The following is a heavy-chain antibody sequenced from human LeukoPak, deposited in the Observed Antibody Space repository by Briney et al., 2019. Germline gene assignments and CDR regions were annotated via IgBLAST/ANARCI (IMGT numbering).Heavy chain of an antibody. J-gene: IGHJ5*02. D-gene: IGHD2-2*02. CDR3: ARKVPAAITSNWFDP. CDR2: INHSGST. V-gene: IGHV4-34*01. CDR1: GGSFSGYY. Sequence: SETLSLTCAVYGGSFSGYYWSWIRQPPGKGLEWIGEINHSGSTNYNPSLKSRVTISVDTSKNQFSLKLSSVTAEDTAVYYCARKVPAAITSNWFDPWGQGTLVTVSS.